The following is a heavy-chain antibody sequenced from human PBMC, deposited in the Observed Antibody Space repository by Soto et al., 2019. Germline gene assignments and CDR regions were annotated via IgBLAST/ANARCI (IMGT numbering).Heavy chain of an antibody. D-gene: IGHD5-18*01. CDR1: GGTFSSYT. CDR3: AREDTSYYYMDV. Sequence: QVQLVQSGAEVQKPGSSVKVSCKASGGTFSSYTISWVRQAPGQGLEWMGRIIPILGIANYAQKFQGRVTITADKSTSTAYMELSSLRSEDTAVYYCAREDTSYYYMDVWGKGTTVTVSS. J-gene: IGHJ6*03. CDR2: IIPILGIA. V-gene: IGHV1-69*08.